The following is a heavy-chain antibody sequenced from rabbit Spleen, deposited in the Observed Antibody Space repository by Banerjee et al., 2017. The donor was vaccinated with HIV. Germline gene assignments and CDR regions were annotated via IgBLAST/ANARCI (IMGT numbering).Heavy chain of an antibody. CDR2: IDGGSSGAT. D-gene: IGHD1-1*01. CDR1: GFSFSNKAV. V-gene: IGHV1S45*01. Sequence: QEQLVESGGGLVQPGGSLKLSCTASGFSFSNKAVMCWVRQAPGKGLEWIACIDGGSSGATGYASWAKGRFTISKTSSTTVTLQMTGLTVADTATYFCARDSAYGSSRGYPNLWGQGTLVTVS. CDR3: ARDSAYGSSRGYPNL. J-gene: IGHJ4*01.